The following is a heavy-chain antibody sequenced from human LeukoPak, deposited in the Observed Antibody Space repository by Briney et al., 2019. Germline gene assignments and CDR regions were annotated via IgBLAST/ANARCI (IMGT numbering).Heavy chain of an antibody. CDR3: AKDVGEGFNNWFDP. D-gene: IGHD3-10*01. V-gene: IGHV3-23*01. CDR1: GFIFSSYA. J-gene: IGHJ5*02. CDR2: ITGGGDRT. Sequence: GGSLRLSCAASGFIFSSYAMTWVRQAPGVGLEWVSAITGGGDRTYYADSVRGRFTISRDNSKNTLYLQMNSLRVEDTAIYYCAKDVGEGFNNWFDPWGQGTLVTVSS.